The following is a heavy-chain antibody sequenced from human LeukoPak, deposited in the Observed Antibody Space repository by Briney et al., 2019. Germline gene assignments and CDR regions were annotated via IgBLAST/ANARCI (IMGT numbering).Heavy chain of an antibody. D-gene: IGHD2-2*02. J-gene: IGHJ6*02. CDR1: GYTFTSYG. V-gene: IGHV1-18*01. CDR2: VSAYNGNT. Sequence: GASVKVSCKASGYTFTSYGISWVRQAPGQGLEGMGWVSAYNGNTNYAQKLKRRVTMTTATSTSTASMELRSLRSDATAVYSCARPNYCSSTSCYTYYSGMDVWGQGNTVTVSS. CDR3: ARPNYCSSTSCYTYYSGMDV.